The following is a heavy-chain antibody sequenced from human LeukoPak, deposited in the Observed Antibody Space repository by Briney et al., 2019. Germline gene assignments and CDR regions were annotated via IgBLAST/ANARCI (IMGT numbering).Heavy chain of an antibody. J-gene: IGHJ6*03. CDR3: ARDKGYYDFWSGQTSYYYYYYMDV. CDR1: GFTFSSYA. Sequence: PGRSLRLSCAASGFTFSSYAMSWVRQAPGKGLVWVSRINTDGSSTSYADSVKGRFTISRDNAKNSLYLQMNSLRAEDTAVYYCARDKGYYDFWSGQTSYYYYYYMDVWGKGTTVTVSS. D-gene: IGHD3-3*01. CDR2: INTDGSST. V-gene: IGHV3-74*01.